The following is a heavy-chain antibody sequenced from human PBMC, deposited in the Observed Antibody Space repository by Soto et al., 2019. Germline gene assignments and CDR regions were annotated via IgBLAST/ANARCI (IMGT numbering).Heavy chain of an antibody. CDR3: ARQVVAATWGWFDP. V-gene: IGHV3-21*01. J-gene: IGHJ5*02. CDR2: ISSSSSYI. D-gene: IGHD2-15*01. CDR1: GFTFSSYS. Sequence: GGSLRLSCAASGFTFSSYSMNWVRQAPGKGLEWVSSISSSSSYIYYADSVKGRFTISRDNAKNSLYLQMNSLRAEDTAVYYCARQVVAATWGWFDPWGQGTLVTVSS.